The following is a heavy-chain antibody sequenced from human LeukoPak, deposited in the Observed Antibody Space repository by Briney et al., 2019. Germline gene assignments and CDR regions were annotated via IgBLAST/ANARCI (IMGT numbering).Heavy chain of an antibody. Sequence: SETLSLTCTVSGGSISSYYRSWIRQPPGKGLEWIGYIYYSGSTNYNPSLKSRVTISVDTSKNQFSLKLSSVTAADTAVYYCAREGMSAAAGGKGANNWFDPWGQGTLVTVSS. CDR1: GGSISSYY. CDR2: IYYSGST. CDR3: AREGMSAAAGGKGANNWFDP. J-gene: IGHJ5*02. D-gene: IGHD6-13*01. V-gene: IGHV4-59*01.